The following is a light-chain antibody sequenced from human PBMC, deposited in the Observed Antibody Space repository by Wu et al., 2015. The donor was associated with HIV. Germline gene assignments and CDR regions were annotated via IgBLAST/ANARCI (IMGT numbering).Light chain of an antibody. CDR2: KAS. V-gene: IGKV1-5*03. CDR1: QSISSW. CDR3: QQYNSYSST. Sequence: SVGDRVTITCRASQSISSWLAWYQQKPGKAPKLLIYKASSLESGVPSRFSGSGSGTEFTLTISSLQPDDFATYYCQQYNSYSSTFGQGTKVEIK. J-gene: IGKJ1*01.